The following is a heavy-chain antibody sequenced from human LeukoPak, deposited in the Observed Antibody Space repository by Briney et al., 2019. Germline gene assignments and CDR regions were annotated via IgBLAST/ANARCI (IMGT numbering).Heavy chain of an antibody. CDR3: AKGRVENWPHYWYFDL. Sequence: GGSLRLSCAASGFTFSDYYMSWIRQAPGKGLEWVSVISGSGGSTDYADSVKGRFTISRDNSKNTLYLQMNSLRAEDTAVYYCAKGRVENWPHYWYFDLWGRGTLVTVSS. CDR1: GFTFSDYY. V-gene: IGHV3-23*01. J-gene: IGHJ2*01. CDR2: ISGSGGST. D-gene: IGHD1-1*01.